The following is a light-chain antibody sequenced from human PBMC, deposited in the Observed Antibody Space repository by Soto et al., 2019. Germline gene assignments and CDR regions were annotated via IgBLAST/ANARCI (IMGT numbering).Light chain of an antibody. CDR1: SRDVGGFNY. CDR2: DVR. Sequence: QSALTQPASVSGSPGQSITISCTGTSRDVGGFNYVSWYQQHPGKTPKLLIYDVRNRPSGVSNRFSGSKSGNTASLTISGLQAEDEADYYCSSYTSSSSGVFGNGTKVTVL. J-gene: IGLJ1*01. V-gene: IGLV2-14*01. CDR3: SSYTSSSSGV.